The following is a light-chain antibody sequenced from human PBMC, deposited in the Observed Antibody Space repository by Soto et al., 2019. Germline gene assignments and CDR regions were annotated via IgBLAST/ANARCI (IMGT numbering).Light chain of an antibody. CDR1: LDINRW. J-gene: IGKJ5*01. Sequence: DIQMTQSPSSVSVSVGDRVTITCRASLDINRWLAWYQVRPGKPPKLLIAGAFVLQSGVPSRFSRSGYGTDFALTIDNLQPEDFATYYCQQADSYPITFGQGTRLDI. CDR3: QQADSYPIT. V-gene: IGKV1-12*01. CDR2: GAF.